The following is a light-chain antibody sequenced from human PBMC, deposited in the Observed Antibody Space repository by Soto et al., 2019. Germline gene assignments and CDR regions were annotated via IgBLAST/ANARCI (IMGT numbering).Light chain of an antibody. CDR3: AAWDDSLNGLYV. J-gene: IGLJ1*01. CDR1: SSNIGSNT. Sequence: QSVLTQPPSASGTPGEMVTISCSGSSSNIGSNTVSWYQQLPGTAPKLLMYSDNQRPSGVPDRFSGSKSGTSASLAISGLQSEDEADYYCAAWDDSLNGLYVFGTGTKVTVL. V-gene: IGLV1-44*01. CDR2: SDN.